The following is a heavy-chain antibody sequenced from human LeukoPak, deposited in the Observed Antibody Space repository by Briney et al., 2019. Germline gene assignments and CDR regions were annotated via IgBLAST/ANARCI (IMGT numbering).Heavy chain of an antibody. J-gene: IGHJ4*02. V-gene: IGHV3-21*01. Sequence: GGSLRLSCAASGFTFSSYSMNWVRQAPGKGLEWVSSISSSSSYIYYADSVKGRFTISRDNAKNSLYLQMNSLRAEDTAVYYCARESFGGVIAPFDYWGQGTLVTVSS. CDR3: ARESFGGVIAPFDY. CDR1: GFTFSSYS. D-gene: IGHD3-16*02. CDR2: ISSSSSYI.